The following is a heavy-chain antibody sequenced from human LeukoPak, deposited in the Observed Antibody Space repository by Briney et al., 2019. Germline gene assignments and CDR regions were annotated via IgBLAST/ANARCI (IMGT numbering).Heavy chain of an antibody. J-gene: IGHJ6*02. D-gene: IGHD3-3*01. CDR1: GGSFSGYY. CDR3: ARIKDRITIFGVVMRASSGHYYYGMDV. V-gene: IGHV4-34*01. CDR2: ISHSGST. Sequence: SETLSLTCAVYGGSFSGYYCSWIRQPPGRGLGWIGEISHSGSTNYNPSLKSRVTISVDTRKHQFSLKLSSVTAADEAVYYCARIKDRITIFGVVMRASSGHYYYGMDVWGQGTTVTVSS.